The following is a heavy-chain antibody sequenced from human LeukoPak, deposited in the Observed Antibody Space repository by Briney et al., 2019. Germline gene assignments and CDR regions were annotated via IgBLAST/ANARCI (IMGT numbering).Heavy chain of an antibody. CDR3: AKGGSAGRPYYFDY. J-gene: IGHJ4*02. Sequence: ASVKVSCKASGYTFTSYGISWVRQAPGKGLEWVSGISGSGDNTYYADSVKGRFTISRDNSKNTLYVQMNSLRAEDTAMYYCAKGGSAGRPYYFDYWGQGTLVTVSS. D-gene: IGHD2-15*01. CDR2: ISGSGDNT. V-gene: IGHV3-23*01. CDR1: GYTFTSYG.